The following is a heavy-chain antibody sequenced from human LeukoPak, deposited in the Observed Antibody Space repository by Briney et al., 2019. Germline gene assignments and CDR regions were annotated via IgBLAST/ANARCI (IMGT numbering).Heavy chain of an antibody. CDR3: ARGGDYVWGSYRYAWDY. CDR2: IYTRGST. V-gene: IGHV4-4*07. Sequence: SETLSLNRTVSGGSIKRYYWGWIWEPAGKGVEGVGSIYTRGSTNYNPSLKSRDTMSVDTSNNQFSLQRSSVTAADTAVYYCARGGDYVWGSYRYAWDYWGQGTLVTVSS. J-gene: IGHJ4*02. CDR1: GGSIKRYY. D-gene: IGHD3-16*02.